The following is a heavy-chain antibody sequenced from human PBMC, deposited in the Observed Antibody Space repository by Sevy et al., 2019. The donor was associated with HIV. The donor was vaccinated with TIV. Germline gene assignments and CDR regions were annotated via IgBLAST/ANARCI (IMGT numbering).Heavy chain of an antibody. Sequence: GESLKISCAASGFTFSSYSMNWVRQAPGKGLEWVSSISSSSSYIYYADSVKGRFTISRDNAKSSLYHQMNSLRAEDTAVYYCARLRARGYSYGSLYYWGQGTLVTVSS. V-gene: IGHV3-21*01. CDR2: ISSSSSYI. J-gene: IGHJ4*02. CDR3: ARLRARGYSYGSLYY. CDR1: GFTFSSYS. D-gene: IGHD5-18*01.